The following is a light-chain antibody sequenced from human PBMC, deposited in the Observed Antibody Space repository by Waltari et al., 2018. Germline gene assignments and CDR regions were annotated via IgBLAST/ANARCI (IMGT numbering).Light chain of an antibody. CDR3: CSYAGSFYV. J-gene: IGLJ1*01. Sequence: QSALTQPRSVSGSPGQSVTISCTGTSSDVGGDKYFSWYQHHPGKAPKLMIYDVSKRPSGVPDRFSGSKSGNTASLTISGLQAEDEADYYCCSYAGSFYVFGTGTKVTVL. CDR2: DVS. CDR1: SSDVGGDKY. V-gene: IGLV2-11*01.